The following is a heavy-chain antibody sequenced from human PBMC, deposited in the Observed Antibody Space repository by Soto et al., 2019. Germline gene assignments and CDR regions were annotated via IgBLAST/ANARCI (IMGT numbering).Heavy chain of an antibody. Sequence: SVKVSCXASGGTLSSYTFSWVRQALGQGLEWMGRVIPNLGVTNYAKKFQGRFTIVVDTSTSTAYMELNSLRYEDTAVYYCARDKGYCSDTSCPDFDYWGQGTLVTVSS. J-gene: IGHJ4*02. CDR2: VIPNLGVT. CDR1: GGTLSSYT. CDR3: ARDKGYCSDTSCPDFDY. V-gene: IGHV1-69*04. D-gene: IGHD2-15*01.